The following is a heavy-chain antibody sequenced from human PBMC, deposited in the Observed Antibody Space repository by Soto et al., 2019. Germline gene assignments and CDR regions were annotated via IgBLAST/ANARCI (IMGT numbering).Heavy chain of an antibody. CDR3: ARGGNTNWRYFDY. J-gene: IGHJ4*02. D-gene: IGHD1-1*01. CDR1: GFTLSDYY. Sequence: EVQLVESGGGLVQPGGSLRLSCAASGFTLSDYYMDWLRQAPGEGLAWVGRTRNRANRHTTEYAASVKGRFTISRDDSSNSLYLQINSLKTEDTAVYYCARGGNTNWRYFDYWGQGTLVTVSS. CDR2: TRNRANRHTT. V-gene: IGHV3-72*01.